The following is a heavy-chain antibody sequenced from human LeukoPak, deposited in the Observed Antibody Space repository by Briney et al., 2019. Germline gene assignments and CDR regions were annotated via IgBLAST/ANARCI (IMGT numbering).Heavy chain of an antibody. CDR1: GGSISSYY. J-gene: IGHJ4*02. Sequence: SETLSLTCTVSGGSISSYYWNWIRQPPGKGLEWIGYIYYSGSTNYNPSLKSRVTMSVDTSKNQFSLNLNSVTAADTAVYFCARGSYSYGNAFDYWGQGTLVTVSS. V-gene: IGHV4-59*12. CDR2: IYYSGST. D-gene: IGHD5-18*01. CDR3: ARGSYSYGNAFDY.